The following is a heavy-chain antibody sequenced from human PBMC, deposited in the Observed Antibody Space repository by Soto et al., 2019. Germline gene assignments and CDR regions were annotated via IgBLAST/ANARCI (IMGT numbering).Heavy chain of an antibody. CDR2: IYYSGST. Sequence: SETLSLTCTVSGGSISSSSYYWGWIRQPPGKGLEWIGSIYYSGSTYYNPSLKSRVTISVDTSKNQFSPKLSSVTAADTAVYYCARHPSSYDILTGYPTGFDPWGQGTLVTVSS. D-gene: IGHD3-9*01. V-gene: IGHV4-39*01. CDR1: GGSISSSSYY. J-gene: IGHJ5*02. CDR3: ARHPSSYDILTGYPTGFDP.